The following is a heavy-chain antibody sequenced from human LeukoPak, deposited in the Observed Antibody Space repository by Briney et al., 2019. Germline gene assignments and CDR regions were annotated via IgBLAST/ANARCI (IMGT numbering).Heavy chain of an antibody. V-gene: IGHV3-30-3*01. CDR2: ISYDGSNK. CDR1: GFTFSSYA. J-gene: IGHJ1*01. Sequence: GGSLRLSCAASGFTFSSYAMHWVRQAPGKGLEWVAVISYDGSNKYYADSVKGRFTNSRDNSKNTLYLQMNSLRAEDTAVYYCAKDVSPYTSEYFQHWGQGTLVTVSS. D-gene: IGHD2-2*02. CDR3: AKDVSPYTSEYFQH.